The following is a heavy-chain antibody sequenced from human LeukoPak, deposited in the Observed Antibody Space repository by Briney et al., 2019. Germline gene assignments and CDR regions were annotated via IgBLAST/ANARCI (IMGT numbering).Heavy chain of an antibody. CDR2: IKQDGSET. V-gene: IGHV3-7*01. CDR3: ARQRGSGCLDY. Sequence: GSLRLSCAASGFTFSGYWMSWVRQAPGKGLEWVANIKQDGSETYYVDSVKGRFTISRDNAKNSLSLQMNSLRAEDTAVYYCARQRGSGCLDYWGQGTLVTVSS. J-gene: IGHJ4*02. CDR1: GFTFSGYW. D-gene: IGHD6-19*01.